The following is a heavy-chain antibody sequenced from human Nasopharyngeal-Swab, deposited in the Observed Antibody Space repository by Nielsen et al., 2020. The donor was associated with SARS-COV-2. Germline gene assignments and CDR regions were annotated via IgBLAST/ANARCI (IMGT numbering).Heavy chain of an antibody. V-gene: IGHV4-31*03. CDR2: IYYTGRT. CDR3: ARGKGDAYRNFDY. D-gene: IGHD5-24*01. Sequence: SETLSLTCTVSGGYISHGAYNWNWISQHPGQGLEWMGSIYYTGRTSYNPSLKSRVSISIAASRRQFSLNLVFMSAADTAVYYCARGKGDAYRNFDYWDQGTLVTVSS. CDR1: GGYISHGAYN. J-gene: IGHJ4*02.